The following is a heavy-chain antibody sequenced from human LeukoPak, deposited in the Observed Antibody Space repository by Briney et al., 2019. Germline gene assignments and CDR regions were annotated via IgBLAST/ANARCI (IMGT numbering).Heavy chain of an antibody. V-gene: IGHV4-59*01. Sequence: PSETLSLTCTVSGGSISSYYWSWIRQPPGKGLEWIGYIYYSGSTNYNPSLKSRVTISVDTSKNQFSLKLSSVTAADTAVYYCARALLHCGGDCWGMNWFDRWGQGTLVTVSS. CDR3: ARALLHCGGDCWGMNWFDR. CDR2: IYYSGST. D-gene: IGHD2-21*02. J-gene: IGHJ5*02. CDR1: GGSISSYY.